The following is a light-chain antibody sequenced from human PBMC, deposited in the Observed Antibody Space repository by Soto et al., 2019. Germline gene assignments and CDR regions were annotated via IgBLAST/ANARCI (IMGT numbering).Light chain of an antibody. CDR1: QSVSSNY. J-gene: IGKJ1*01. CDR3: QQYRSAPPEKT. Sequence: EIVLTQSPGTLSLSPGERATLSCRASQSVSSNYLAWYQQKPGQSPRLLIYGASSRATGIPDRFSGSVSGTDFTLTISRLEHEDFAVYYCQQYRSAPPEKTFGQGTKVEMK. CDR2: GAS. V-gene: IGKV3-20*01.